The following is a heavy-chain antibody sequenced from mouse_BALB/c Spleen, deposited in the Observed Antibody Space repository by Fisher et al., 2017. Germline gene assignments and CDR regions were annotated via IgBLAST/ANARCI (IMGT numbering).Heavy chain of an antibody. J-gene: IGHJ4*01. V-gene: IGHV1-31*01. CDR3: ARYGTGYYAMDY. Sequence: KVKGKATLTVDKSSSTAYMELSSLTSEDSAVYYCARYGTGYYAMDYWGQGTSVTVSS. D-gene: IGHD4-1*01.